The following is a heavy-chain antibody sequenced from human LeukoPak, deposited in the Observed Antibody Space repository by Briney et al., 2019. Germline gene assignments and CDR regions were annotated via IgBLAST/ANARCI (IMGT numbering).Heavy chain of an antibody. CDR2: ISYDGSNK. V-gene: IGHV3-30*18. D-gene: IGHD6-13*01. CDR3: AKDVSIAAAGSDY. CDR1: GFTFSSYG. Sequence: GGSLRLSCAASGFTFSSYGMHWVRQAPGKGLEWVAVISYDGSNKYYADSVKGRFTLSRDNSKNTLYLQMNSLRAEDTAVYYCAKDVSIAAAGSDYWGQGTLVTVSS. J-gene: IGHJ4*02.